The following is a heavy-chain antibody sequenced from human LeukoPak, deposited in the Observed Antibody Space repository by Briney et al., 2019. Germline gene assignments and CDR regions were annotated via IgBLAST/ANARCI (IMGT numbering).Heavy chain of an antibody. CDR1: GYSYTTSY. Sequence: ASVKVSCKASGYSYTTSYINWVRQAPGQGLEWMGWVSAYNGKTEYAQKLQGRVTMTTDSSTNTAYMDLTSLRSDDTAVYYCARGGTYYPCIDYWGQGTLVTVSS. CDR2: VSAYNGKT. D-gene: IGHD1-26*01. CDR3: ARGGTYYPCIDY. J-gene: IGHJ4*02. V-gene: IGHV1-18*01.